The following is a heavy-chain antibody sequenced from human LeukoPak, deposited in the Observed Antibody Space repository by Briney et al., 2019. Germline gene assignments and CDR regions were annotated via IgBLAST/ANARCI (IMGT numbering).Heavy chain of an antibody. CDR2: ISYDGSNK. CDR1: GFTFSSYG. CDR3: AKGPRRYDFWSGYSGYFDY. D-gene: IGHD3-3*01. J-gene: IGHJ4*02. Sequence: GGSLRLSCAASGFTFSSYGMHWVRQAPGKGLEWVAVISYDGSNKYYADSVKGRFTISRDNSKNTLYLQMNSLRAEDTAVYYCAKGPRRYDFWSGYSGYFDYCGQGTLVTVSS. V-gene: IGHV3-30*18.